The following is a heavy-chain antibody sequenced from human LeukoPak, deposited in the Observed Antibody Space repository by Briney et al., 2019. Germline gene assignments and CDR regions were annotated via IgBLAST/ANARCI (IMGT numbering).Heavy chain of an antibody. J-gene: IGHJ4*02. CDR1: RGSISSGNYY. CDR2: FHTRGST. D-gene: IGHD3-16*02. V-gene: IGHV4-61*02. CDR3: ARRTFGGVIAY. Sequence: PSETLSLTCTVSRGSISSGNYYWSWIRQPAGKGLEWIGRFHTRGSTNYNPSLKSRVIISVDTSKNQFSLRLSSVTAADTAVYYCARRTFGGVIAYWGQGTLVTVSS.